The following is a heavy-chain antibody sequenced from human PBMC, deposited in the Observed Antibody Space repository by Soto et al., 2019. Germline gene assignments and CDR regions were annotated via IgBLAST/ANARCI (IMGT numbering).Heavy chain of an antibody. CDR2: IYYSGST. J-gene: IGHJ5*02. D-gene: IGHD6-19*01. CDR3: ARHYSSGSRNWFDP. V-gene: IGHV4-39*01. Sequence: SETLSLTCSVSGGSINSSSYFWGWVRQPPGKGLEWIGSIYYSGSTYYNPSLRSRVTISVDTSKNQFSLKLSSVTAADTAVFYCARHYSSGSRNWFDPWGQGTLGTAP. CDR1: GGSINSSSYF.